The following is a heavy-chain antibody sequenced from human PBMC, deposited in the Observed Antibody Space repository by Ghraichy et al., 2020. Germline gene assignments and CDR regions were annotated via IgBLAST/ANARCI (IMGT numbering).Heavy chain of an antibody. D-gene: IGHD1-26*01. CDR2: IDWDDDK. CDR3: ARIMKWEAENYYYGMDV. J-gene: IGHJ6*02. CDR1: GFSLSTSGMC. Sequence: SGPTLVKPTQTLTLTCTFSGFSLSTSGMCVSWIRQPPGKALEWLARIDWDDDKYYSTSLKTRLTISKDTSKNQVVLKMTNMDPVDTATYYCARIMKWEAENYYYGMDVWGQGTTVIVSS. V-gene: IGHV2-70*11.